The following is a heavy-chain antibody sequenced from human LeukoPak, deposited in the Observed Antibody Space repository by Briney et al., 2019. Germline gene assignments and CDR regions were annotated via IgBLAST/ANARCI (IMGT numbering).Heavy chain of an antibody. J-gene: IGHJ5*02. CDR3: ARDVSSRGYLGSITLYNWFDP. V-gene: IGHV3-23*01. D-gene: IGHD3-22*01. CDR2: VSAPGTT. CDR1: GFTFSRYV. Sequence: GGSLRHSCAASGFTFSRYVMSWGRQAPGKGLEWVSAVSAPGTTYYADIVKGRCSVTRDISKNTLSLQMNSLRAEDTAVYYCARDVSSRGYLGSITLYNWFDPWGQGTLVTASS.